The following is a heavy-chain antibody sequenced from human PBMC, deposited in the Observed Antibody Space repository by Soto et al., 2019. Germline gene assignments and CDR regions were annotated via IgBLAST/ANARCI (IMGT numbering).Heavy chain of an antibody. V-gene: IGHV1-69*02. Sequence: SVKVSCKASGGTFSSYTISWVRQAPGQGLEWMGRIIPILGIANYAQKFQGRVTITADKSTSTAYMELSSLRSEDTAVYYCARTLWSGYNHDAFDIWGQGTMVTVSS. CDR1: GGTFSSYT. CDR2: IIPILGIA. D-gene: IGHD3-3*01. J-gene: IGHJ3*02. CDR3: ARTLWSGYNHDAFDI.